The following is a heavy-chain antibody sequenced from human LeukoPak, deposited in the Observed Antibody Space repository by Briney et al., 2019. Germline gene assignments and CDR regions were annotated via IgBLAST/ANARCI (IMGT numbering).Heavy chain of an antibody. D-gene: IGHD3-22*01. CDR3: ARVGSGYPD. Sequence: PGGSLRLSCAASGFTLSSYWMYWVRQAPGKGLVWVSRINTDGSSTTYADSVKGRFTISRDNSKNTLYLQMNSLRAEDTAVYYCARVGSGYPDWGQGTLVTVSS. J-gene: IGHJ1*01. V-gene: IGHV3-74*01. CDR1: GFTLSSYW. CDR2: INTDGSST.